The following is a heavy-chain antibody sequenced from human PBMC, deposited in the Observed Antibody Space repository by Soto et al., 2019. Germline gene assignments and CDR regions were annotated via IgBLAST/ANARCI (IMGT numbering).Heavy chain of an antibody. CDR2: IIPMLGIA. Sequence: QVQLVQSGAEVKKPGSSVKVSCKASGGTFSSYTISWVRQAPGQGLEWMGRIIPMLGIANYAQKFQGRVTITADKSTSTAYMELSSLRSEDTAVYYCARDGTGTTLSRFDYWGQGTLVTVSS. CDR1: GGTFSSYT. J-gene: IGHJ4*02. D-gene: IGHD1-1*01. CDR3: ARDGTGTTLSRFDY. V-gene: IGHV1-69*08.